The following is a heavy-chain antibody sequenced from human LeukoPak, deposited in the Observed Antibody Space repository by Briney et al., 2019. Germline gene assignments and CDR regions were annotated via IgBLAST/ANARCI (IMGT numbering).Heavy chain of an antibody. CDR3: ARDPVAVAGGPFGIADDAFDI. Sequence: GGSLRLSCAASGFTFSSYSMNWVRQAPGKGLEWVSSISSSSSYIYYADSVKGRFTISRDNAKNTLYLQMNSLRAEDTAVYYCARDPVAVAGGPFGIADDAFDIWGQGTMVTVSS. V-gene: IGHV3-21*01. J-gene: IGHJ3*02. CDR1: GFTFSSYS. CDR2: ISSSSSYI. D-gene: IGHD6-19*01.